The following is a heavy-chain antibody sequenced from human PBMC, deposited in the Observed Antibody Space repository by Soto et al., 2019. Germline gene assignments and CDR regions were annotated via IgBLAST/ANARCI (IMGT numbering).Heavy chain of an antibody. CDR2: VYYSGST. J-gene: IGHJ4*02. V-gene: IGHV4-39*01. D-gene: IGHD3-9*01. Sequence: SETLSLTCTVSGGSVSSSSYYWGWVRQPPGKGMEFIGSVYYSGSTYYNPSLESRVTISVDKSKNQFSLKLMSLSAADTAVYYCGRLEGLATISYYFDYWGQGALVTVSS. CDR3: GRLEGLATISYYFDY. CDR1: GGSVSSSSYY.